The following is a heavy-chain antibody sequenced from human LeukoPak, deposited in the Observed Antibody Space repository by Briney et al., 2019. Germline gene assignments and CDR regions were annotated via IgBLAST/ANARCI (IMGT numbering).Heavy chain of an antibody. CDR1: GYTFSSYY. J-gene: IGHJ5*02. CDR2: INPGGGST. D-gene: IGHD1-1*01. V-gene: IGHV1-46*01. Sequence: GASVKVSCKASGYTFSSYYMHWVRQAPGQGLEWMGIINPGGGSTSYAQKLQGRVTTTRDTSTSTVYMELSSLRSEDTAVYYCAGQLELGANWFDPWGEATLVSV. CDR3: AGQLELGANWFDP.